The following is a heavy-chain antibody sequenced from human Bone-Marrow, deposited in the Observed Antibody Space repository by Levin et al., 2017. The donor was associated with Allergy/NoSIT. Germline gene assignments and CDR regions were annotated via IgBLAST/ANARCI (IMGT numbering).Heavy chain of an antibody. Sequence: ASVKVSCKTSGYTFSDYGFIWVRQAPGQGLEWMGWISAYTGNIKFAQNFQGRLTLTIDTSTTTAYMDLRSLRSDDTAVYYCARAGATGDALDLWGQGTMVTVSS. CDR2: ISAYTGNI. V-gene: IGHV1-18*04. D-gene: IGHD7-27*01. CDR3: ARAGATGDALDL. J-gene: IGHJ3*01. CDR1: GYTFSDYG.